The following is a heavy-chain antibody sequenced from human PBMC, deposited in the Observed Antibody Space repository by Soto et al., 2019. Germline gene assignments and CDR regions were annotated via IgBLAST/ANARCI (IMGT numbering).Heavy chain of an antibody. CDR1: GFTLSSYA. V-gene: IGHV3-23*01. Sequence: GGSLRLSCAASGFTLSSYAMSWVRQPPGKGLEWVSAISGSGNRTFHADSVKGRFTISRDNDKNALYLQMNSLRVEDTAVYYCAEEGTRGRYSHYCYSLEFWCQGAMVTGSS. D-gene: IGHD2-15*01. J-gene: IGHJ6*02. CDR3: AEEGTRGRYSHYCYSLEF. CDR2: ISGSGNRT.